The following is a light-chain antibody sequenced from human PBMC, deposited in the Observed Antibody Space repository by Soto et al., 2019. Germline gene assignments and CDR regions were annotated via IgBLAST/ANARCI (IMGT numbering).Light chain of an antibody. CDR1: QSLDNRH. CDR3: QQYSISKWT. J-gene: IGKJ1*01. CDR2: GAS. V-gene: IGKV3-20*01. Sequence: EIVLTQSPGTLSLSPGERATLSCRASQSLDNRHLAWYQHKPGQTPRVLIYGASNRATGIPVRFSGSGSGTDFTLTISRLEPVDFAVYYCQQYSISKWTFGQGTKVEMK.